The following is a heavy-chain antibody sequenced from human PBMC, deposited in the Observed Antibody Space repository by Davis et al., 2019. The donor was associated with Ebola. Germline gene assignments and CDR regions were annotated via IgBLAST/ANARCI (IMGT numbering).Heavy chain of an antibody. D-gene: IGHD2/OR15-2a*01. CDR3: AKDMRSKINPSGVDV. CDR1: GFIFSSYV. Sequence: GSLRLSCEASGFIFSSYVMSWVRQAPGKGLEWVSSITGSGGTTYYADSVKGRFTVSRDNSHNTVFLQMNSLRAEDTALYYCAKDMRSKINPSGVDVWGQGTTVTVSS. V-gene: IGHV3-23*01. J-gene: IGHJ6*02. CDR2: ITGSGGTT.